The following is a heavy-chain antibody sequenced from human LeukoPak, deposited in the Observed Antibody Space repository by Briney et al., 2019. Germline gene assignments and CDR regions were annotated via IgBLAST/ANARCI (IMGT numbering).Heavy chain of an antibody. CDR2: INPNSGGT. CDR3: ATRTPLIRGIIRTYFYPGMDV. CDR1: GYTFTGYY. D-gene: IGHD3-10*01. Sequence: ASVKVSCKASGYTFTGYYMHWVRQAPGQGLEWMGWINPNSGGTNYAQKFQGWVTMTRDTSISTAYMELSRLRSDDTAVYYCATRTPLIRGIIRTYFYPGMDVWGQGTTVIVSS. J-gene: IGHJ6*02. V-gene: IGHV1-2*04.